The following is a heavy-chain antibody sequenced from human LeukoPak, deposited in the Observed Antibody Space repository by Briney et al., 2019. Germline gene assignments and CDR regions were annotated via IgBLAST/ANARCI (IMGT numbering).Heavy chain of an antibody. CDR3: ARYGDYRADDAFDI. Sequence: GSSVKVSCKASGGTLSSYAISWVRQAPGQGLEWMGGIIPIFGTANYAQKFQGRVTITADESTSTAYMELSSLRSEDTAVYYCARYGDYRADDAFDIWGQGTMVTVSS. J-gene: IGHJ3*02. V-gene: IGHV1-69*01. D-gene: IGHD4-17*01. CDR1: GGTLSSYA. CDR2: IIPIFGTA.